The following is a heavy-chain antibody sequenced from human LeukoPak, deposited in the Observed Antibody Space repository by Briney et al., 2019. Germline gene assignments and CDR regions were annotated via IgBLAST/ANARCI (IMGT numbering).Heavy chain of an antibody. V-gene: IGHV3-33*08. CDR2: IWYDGSNK. J-gene: IGHJ6*02. D-gene: IGHD3-3*01. CDR1: GFTFSSSA. Sequence: GGSLRLSCAASGFTFSSSAMSWVRQAPGKGLEWVAVIWYDGSNKYYADSVKGRFTISRDNSKNTLYLQMNSLRAEDTAVYYCAREAATYYDFWSGFGGYYYYGMDVWGQGTTVTVSS. CDR3: AREAATYYDFWSGFGGYYYYGMDV.